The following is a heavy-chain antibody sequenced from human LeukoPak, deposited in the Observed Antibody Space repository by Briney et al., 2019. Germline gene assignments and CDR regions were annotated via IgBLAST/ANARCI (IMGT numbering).Heavy chain of an antibody. CDR1: GFTFSTYS. Sequence: GGSLRLSCEASGFTFSTYSMNWVRQAPGKGLEWVSVIYSGGSTYYADSVKGRFTISKDNSKNTLYLQMNSLRAEDTAVYYCATDLVGAKNYWGQGTLVTVSS. V-gene: IGHV3-53*01. CDR2: IYSGGST. D-gene: IGHD1-26*01. J-gene: IGHJ4*02. CDR3: ATDLVGAKNY.